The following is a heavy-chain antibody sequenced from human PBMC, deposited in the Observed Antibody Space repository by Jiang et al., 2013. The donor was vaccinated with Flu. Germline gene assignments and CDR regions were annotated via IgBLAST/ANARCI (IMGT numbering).Heavy chain of an antibody. Sequence: LLKPSETLSLTCTVSGGSISSSSYYWGWIRQPPGKGLEWIGSIYYSGSTYYNPSLKSRVTISVDTSKNQFSLKLSSVTAADTAVYYCARHVAHDYVWGSYQAPYFDYWGQGTLVTVSS. D-gene: IGHD3-16*01. CDR1: GGSISSSSYY. V-gene: IGHV4-39*07. CDR2: IYYSGST. J-gene: IGHJ4*02. CDR3: ARHVAHDYVWGSYQAPYFDY.